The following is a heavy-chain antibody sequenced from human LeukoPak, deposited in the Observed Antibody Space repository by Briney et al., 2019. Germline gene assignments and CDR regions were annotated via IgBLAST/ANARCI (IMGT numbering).Heavy chain of an antibody. CDR1: GGSISSGSYY. V-gene: IGHV4-61*02. D-gene: IGHD5-18*01. CDR3: ARQADTPMDLEYFQH. Sequence: SETLSLTCTVSGGSISSGSYYWIWIRQPAGKGLEWIGRIYTSGSTNCNPSLKSRVTISIDTSKNQFSLKLSSVTAADTAVYYCARQADTPMDLEYFQHWGQGTLVTVSS. J-gene: IGHJ1*01. CDR2: IYTSGST.